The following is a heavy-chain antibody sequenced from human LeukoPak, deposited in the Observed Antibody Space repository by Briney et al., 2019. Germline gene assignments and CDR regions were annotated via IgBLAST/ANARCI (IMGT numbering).Heavy chain of an antibody. D-gene: IGHD5-24*01. V-gene: IGHV4-59*01. Sequence: SDTLSLTCTVSGGFISSYYWSWIRQPPGKGLEWIGYIYYSGSTNYNTPLKSRVAISVDTSKNQFSLKLSSVTAADTAVYYCARERRARRLQDEGPGVFDYWGQGTLVTVSS. CDR3: ARERRARRLQDEGPGVFDY. CDR1: GGFISSYY. CDR2: IYYSGST. J-gene: IGHJ4*02.